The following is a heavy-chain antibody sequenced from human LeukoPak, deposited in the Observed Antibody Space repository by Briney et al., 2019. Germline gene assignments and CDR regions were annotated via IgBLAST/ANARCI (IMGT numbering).Heavy chain of an antibody. D-gene: IGHD3-3*01. V-gene: IGHV4-61*02. CDR2: IYASGST. CDR1: GGSVSSGSSY. CDR3: AREQNTIFGVVIID. Sequence: SQTLSLTCTVSGGSVSSGSSYWDWIRQPAGKGLEWIGRIYASGSTNYNPSLKSRVTISLDTSKNQFSLKLSSVTAADTAVYYCAREQNTIFGVVIIDWGQGTLVTVSS. J-gene: IGHJ4*02.